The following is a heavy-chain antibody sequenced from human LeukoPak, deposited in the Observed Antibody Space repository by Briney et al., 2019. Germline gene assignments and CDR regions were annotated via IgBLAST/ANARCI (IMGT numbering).Heavy chain of an antibody. Sequence: GGSLRLSCAASGFTFSSYWMSWVRQAPGKGLEGVANIKQDGSEKYYVDSVKGRFTISRDNAKNSLYLQMNSLRAEDTAVYYCARASNTIPDDYWGQGTLVTVSS. CDR3: ARASNTIPDDY. CDR2: IKQDGSEK. V-gene: IGHV3-7*03. CDR1: GFTFSSYW. J-gene: IGHJ4*02. D-gene: IGHD3-3*01.